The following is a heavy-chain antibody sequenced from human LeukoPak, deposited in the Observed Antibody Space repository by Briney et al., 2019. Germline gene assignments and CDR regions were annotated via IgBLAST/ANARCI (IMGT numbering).Heavy chain of an antibody. Sequence: GGSLRLSCAASGFTFSRTWMTWVRQAPGKGLEWVANINEDGSAKNYVDTVKGRFTISRDNAKTSLYLQMNSLTAADTAVYYCARDSAYNAFDIWGQGTMVTVSS. CDR1: GFTFSRTW. CDR3: ARDSAYNAFDI. CDR2: INEDGSAK. D-gene: IGHD1-1*01. J-gene: IGHJ3*02. V-gene: IGHV3-7*01.